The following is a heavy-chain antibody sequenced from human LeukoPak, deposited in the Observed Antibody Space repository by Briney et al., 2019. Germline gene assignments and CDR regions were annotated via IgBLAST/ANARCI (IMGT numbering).Heavy chain of an antibody. J-gene: IGHJ3*02. D-gene: IGHD3-10*01. CDR3: AKELRGVNDAFDI. CDR1: GFTFSNSA. Sequence: GGSLRLSCEASGFTFSNSAMSWVRQAPGKGLEWVSGISWNSGSIGYADSVKGRFTISRDNAKNSLYLQMNSLRAEDTALYYCAKELRGVNDAFDIWGQGTMVTVSS. CDR2: ISWNSGSI. V-gene: IGHV3-9*01.